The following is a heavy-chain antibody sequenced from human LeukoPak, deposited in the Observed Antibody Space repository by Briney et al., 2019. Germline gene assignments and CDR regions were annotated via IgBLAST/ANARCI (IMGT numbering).Heavy chain of an antibody. CDR1: GYTFTSYD. Sequence: ASVKVSCKASGYTFTSYDINWVRQATGQGLEWMGWMNPNRGNTGYAQKFQGRVTMTRNTSISTAYMELSSLRSEDTAVYYCARDLVGYNWNDGNYYYYGMDVWGQGTTVTVSS. J-gene: IGHJ6*02. V-gene: IGHV1-8*01. CDR3: ARDLVGYNWNDGNYYYYGMDV. D-gene: IGHD1-20*01. CDR2: MNPNRGNT.